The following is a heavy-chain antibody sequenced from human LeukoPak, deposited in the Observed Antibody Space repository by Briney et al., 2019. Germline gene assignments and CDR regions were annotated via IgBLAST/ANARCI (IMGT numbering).Heavy chain of an antibody. CDR2: ISYDGSNK. J-gene: IGHJ4*02. CDR1: GFTFSSYA. V-gene: IGHV3-30*14. D-gene: IGHD2-2*01. CDR3: ARDSEGCSSTSCYEDS. Sequence: PGGSLRLPCAASGFTFSSYAMHWVRQAPGKGLEWVAVISYDGSNKYYADSVKGRFTISRDNSKNTLYLQMNSLRAEDTAVYYCARDSEGCSSTSCYEDSWGQGTLVTVSS.